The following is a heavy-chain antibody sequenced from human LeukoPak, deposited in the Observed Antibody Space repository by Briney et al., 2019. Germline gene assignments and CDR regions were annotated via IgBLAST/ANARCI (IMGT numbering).Heavy chain of an antibody. J-gene: IGHJ4*02. CDR3: ATVIDNSGSLGY. D-gene: IGHD3-22*01. V-gene: IGHV3-53*01. Sequence: GGSLRLSCAASGFTVSNNYMSWVRQAPGKGLEWVSVIYSGGSTYYTDSVKGRFTISRDSSKHTLYLQMNSLRAEDTAVYYCATVIDNSGSLGYWGQGTLVTVSS. CDR1: GFTVSNNY. CDR2: IYSGGST.